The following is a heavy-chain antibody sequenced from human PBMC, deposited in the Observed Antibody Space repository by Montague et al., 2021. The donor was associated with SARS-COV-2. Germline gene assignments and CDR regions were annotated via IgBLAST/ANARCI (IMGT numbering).Heavy chain of an antibody. Sequence: SETLSLTCTVSGGSISSSSYYWGWIRQPPGKGLEWIGSIYYSGSTYYNPPLKSRVTISVDTSKNQFSLKLSSVTAVDTAVYYCASPTYYYDSSGSDAFDIWGQGTMVTVSS. V-gene: IGHV4-39*01. CDR3: ASPTYYYDSSGSDAFDI. CDR1: GGSISSSSYY. D-gene: IGHD3-22*01. CDR2: IYYSGST. J-gene: IGHJ3*02.